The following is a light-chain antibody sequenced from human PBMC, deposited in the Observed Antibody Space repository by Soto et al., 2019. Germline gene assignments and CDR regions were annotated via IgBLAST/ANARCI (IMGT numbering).Light chain of an antibody. V-gene: IGKV1-5*01. Sequence: DIQLTQSPSTLSASIGDRVTITCRASQAIITSLAWYQQKPGKAPKLLIYDASVLQTGVPARFSGFASGTDVTLTILSVQRHDFATYSCQQCNSYSTHGLTFGGGTKVGIK. CDR2: DAS. CDR3: QQCNSYSTHGLT. CDR1: QAIITS. J-gene: IGKJ4*01.